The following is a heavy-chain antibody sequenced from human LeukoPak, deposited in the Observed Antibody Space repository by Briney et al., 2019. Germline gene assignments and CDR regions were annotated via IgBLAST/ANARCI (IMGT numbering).Heavy chain of an antibody. CDR1: GGSISSGDYY. J-gene: IGHJ4*02. CDR3: ARDLREYGSGTSGGY. D-gene: IGHD3-10*01. Sequence: SETLSLTCTVSGGSISSGDYYWSWIRQPPGKGLEWIGYIYYSGSTYYNPSLKSRVTISVDTSKNQFSLKLSSVTAADTAVYYCARDLREYGSGTSGGYWGQGTLVTVSS. V-gene: IGHV4-30-4*01. CDR2: IYYSGST.